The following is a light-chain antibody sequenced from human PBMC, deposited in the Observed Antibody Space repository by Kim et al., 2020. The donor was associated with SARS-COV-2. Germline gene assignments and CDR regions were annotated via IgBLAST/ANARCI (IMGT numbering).Light chain of an antibody. CDR1: SLRSYY. V-gene: IGLV3-19*01. Sequence: VVFRQTVSITCRGDSLRSYYATWYQQKPGQAPILIIYGKNNRPSGIPDRFSGSSSGNTASLTITGTHAGDEADYYCNSRDSNDNVVFGGGTQLTVL. CDR3: NSRDSNDNVV. CDR2: GKN. J-gene: IGLJ2*01.